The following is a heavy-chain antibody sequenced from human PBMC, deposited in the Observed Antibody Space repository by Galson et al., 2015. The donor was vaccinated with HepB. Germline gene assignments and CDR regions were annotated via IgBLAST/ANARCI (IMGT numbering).Heavy chain of an antibody. Sequence: SLRLSCAASGFTFSDYYMSWIRQAPGKGLEWVSYISSSGSTIYYADSVKGRFTISRDNAKNSLYLQMNSLRAEDTAVYYCARASHYDFWSGYADYWGQGTLVTVSS. D-gene: IGHD3-3*01. CDR1: GFTFSDYY. CDR3: ARASHYDFWSGYADY. CDR2: ISSSGSTI. V-gene: IGHV3-11*01. J-gene: IGHJ4*02.